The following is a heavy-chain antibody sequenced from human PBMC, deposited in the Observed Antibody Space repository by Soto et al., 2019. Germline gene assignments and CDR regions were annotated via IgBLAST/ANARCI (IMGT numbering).Heavy chain of an antibody. CDR2: ISYDGTYK. Sequence: GGSLRVSCAASGFTFNNCAMHWVRQAPGKGLEWVSFISYDGTYKYYADSVRVRFTVYRDNSNIPLFLQMNSLKFEDTAVYVCANEVDVAFSSFQYGMDXWGQGTTVTVS. CDR3: ANEVDVAFSSFQYGMDX. J-gene: IGHJ6*02. CDR1: GFTFNNCA. D-gene: IGHD5-12*01. V-gene: IGHV3-30*14.